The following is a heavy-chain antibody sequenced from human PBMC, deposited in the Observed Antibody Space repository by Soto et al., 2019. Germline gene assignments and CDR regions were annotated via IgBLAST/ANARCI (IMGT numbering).Heavy chain of an antibody. V-gene: IGHV4-31*03. D-gene: IGHD4-17*01. CDR3: ARDLGYGDYLRYFDL. CDR1: GGSISSGGYY. Sequence: SETLSLTCTVSGGSISSGGYYWSWISQHPGKGLEWIGYIYYSGSTYYNPSLKSRVTISVDTSKNQFSLKLSSVTAADTAVYYCARDLGYGDYLRYFDLWGRGTLVTVSS. CDR2: IYYSGST. J-gene: IGHJ2*01.